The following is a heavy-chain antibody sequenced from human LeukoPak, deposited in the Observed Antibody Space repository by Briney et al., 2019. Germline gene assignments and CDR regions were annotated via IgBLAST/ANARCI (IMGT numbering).Heavy chain of an antibody. V-gene: IGHV7-4-1*02. CDR1: GYTFTSYG. J-gene: IGHJ4*02. D-gene: IGHD6-6*01. CDR2: INTNTGNP. Sequence: ASVKVSCKASGYTFTSYGISWVRQAPGQGLEWMGWINTNTGNPTYAQGFTGRFVFSLDTSVSTAYLQISSLKAEDTAVYYCARDWSSSAYDYWGQGTLVTVSS. CDR3: ARDWSSSAYDY.